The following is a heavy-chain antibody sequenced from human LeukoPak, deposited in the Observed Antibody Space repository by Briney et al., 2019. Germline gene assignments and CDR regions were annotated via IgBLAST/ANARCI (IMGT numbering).Heavy chain of an antibody. CDR1: GYTFTSYG. Sequence: ASVKVSCKASGYTFTSYGISWVRQAPGQGLEWMGWISAYNGNTNYAQKFQGRVTITADESTSTAYMELSSLRSEDTAVYYCARLSTYYYDSPPDYWGQGTLVTVSS. CDR3: ARLSTYYYDSPPDY. D-gene: IGHD3-22*01. CDR2: ISAYNGNT. V-gene: IGHV1-18*01. J-gene: IGHJ4*02.